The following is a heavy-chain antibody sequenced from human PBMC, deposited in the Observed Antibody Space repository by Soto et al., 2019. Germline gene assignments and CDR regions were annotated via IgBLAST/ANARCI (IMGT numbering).Heavy chain of an antibody. V-gene: IGHV4-59*01. J-gene: IGHJ6*02. Sequence: QVQLQESGPGLVKPSETLSLTCTVSGGSISSYYWSWIRQPPGKGLEWIGYIYYSGSTNYNPSLKSRVTISVDTSKNQFSLKLSSVTAADTAVYYCARDLFMYGDYVGYGMDVWGQGTTVTVSS. CDR2: IYYSGST. CDR3: ARDLFMYGDYVGYGMDV. CDR1: GGSISSYY. D-gene: IGHD4-17*01.